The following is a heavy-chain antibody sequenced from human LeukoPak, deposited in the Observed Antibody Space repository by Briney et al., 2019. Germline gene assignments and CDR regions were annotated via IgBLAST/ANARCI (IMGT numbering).Heavy chain of an antibody. V-gene: IGHV3-9*01. D-gene: IGHD3-9*01. Sequence: PGGSLRLSCAASGFTFDDYAMHWVRQAPGKGLEWVSGISWNSGSIGYADSVKGRFTISRDNAKNSLYLQMNSLRAEDTAVYYCAKLPVEDDILTGYHWGQGTLVTVSS. CDR3: AKLPVEDDILTGYH. J-gene: IGHJ5*02. CDR1: GFTFDDYA. CDR2: ISWNSGSI.